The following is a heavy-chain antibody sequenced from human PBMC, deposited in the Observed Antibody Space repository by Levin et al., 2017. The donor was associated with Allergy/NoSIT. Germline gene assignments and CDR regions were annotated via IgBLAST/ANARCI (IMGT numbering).Heavy chain of an antibody. Sequence: SLKIFCAASGFTFDDYAMHWVRQAPGKGLEWVSIIDWNSGKIDYADSVKGRFTISRDNAKNSVHLQMNSLRAEDTALYYCVTGFGATVPSGMDVWGPGTTVIVSS. CDR2: IDWNSGKI. V-gene: IGHV3-9*01. CDR3: VTGFGATVPSGMDV. J-gene: IGHJ6*02. CDR1: GFTFDDYA. D-gene: IGHD1-26*01.